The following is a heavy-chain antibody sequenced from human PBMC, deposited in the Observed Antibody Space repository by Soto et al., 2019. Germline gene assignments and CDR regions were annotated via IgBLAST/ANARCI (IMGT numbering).Heavy chain of an antibody. Sequence: GASVKVSCKASGYTFTSYDINWVRQATGQGLEWMGWMNPNSGNTGYAQKFQGRVTMTRNTSISTAYMELSSLRSEDTAVYYCARDPSGHEFPVYGYIDLWGQGTPVTVSS. CDR2: MNPNSGNT. CDR1: GYTFTSYD. V-gene: IGHV1-8*01. J-gene: IGHJ4*02. D-gene: IGHD5-12*01. CDR3: ARDPSGHEFPVYGYIDL.